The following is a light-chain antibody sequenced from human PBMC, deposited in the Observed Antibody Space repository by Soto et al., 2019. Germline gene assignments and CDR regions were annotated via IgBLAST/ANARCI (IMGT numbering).Light chain of an antibody. CDR1: QSVSSRY. CDR3: QQYNNWPRT. V-gene: IGKV3-20*01. Sequence: EIVLTQSPGTLSLSPGETAALSCRASQSVSSRYLSWYQQKSGQAPRLLIYATSSRATDIPDRFIGYGSGTDFTLTISSLQSEDFAVYYCQQYNNWPRTFGQGTKVDIK. J-gene: IGKJ1*01. CDR2: ATS.